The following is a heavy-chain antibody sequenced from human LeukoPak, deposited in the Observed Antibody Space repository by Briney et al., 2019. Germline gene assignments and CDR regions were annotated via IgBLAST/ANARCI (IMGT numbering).Heavy chain of an antibody. Sequence: ASVKVSCKASGYTFTDYYIHWVRQAPGQGLEWMGWINVNSGDTYYAQNFQDRVTMTGDTSISTAYMELSRLISDDTAVFYCARSYYDDLPNNYMWLAPWGQGTLVTVSS. CDR3: ARSYYDDLPNNYMWLAP. D-gene: IGHD3-22*01. V-gene: IGHV1-2*02. J-gene: IGHJ5*02. CDR1: GYTFTDYY. CDR2: INVNSGDT.